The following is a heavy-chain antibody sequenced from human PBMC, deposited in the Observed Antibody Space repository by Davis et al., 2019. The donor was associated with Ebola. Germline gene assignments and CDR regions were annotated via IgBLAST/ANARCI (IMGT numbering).Heavy chain of an antibody. CDR1: GGSISSYY. Sequence: PSETLSLTCTVSGGSISSYYWRWIRQPAGKGLEWIGRIYTSGSTNYNPSLKSRVTMSVDASKNQFSLKLSSATAADTAVYYCAREAAAGFFDYWGQGTLVTVSS. V-gene: IGHV4-4*07. CDR3: AREAAAGFFDY. D-gene: IGHD6-13*01. J-gene: IGHJ4*02. CDR2: IYTSGST.